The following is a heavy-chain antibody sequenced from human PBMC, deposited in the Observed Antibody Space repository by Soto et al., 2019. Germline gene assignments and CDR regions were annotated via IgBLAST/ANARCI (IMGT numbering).Heavy chain of an antibody. Sequence: EVQLVESGGGLVQPGRSLSLSCAASGFTFDDYAMHWVRQAPGKGLEWVSGISWNSGSIGYADSVKGRFTISRDNAKNSLYLQMNSLRAEDTALYYCAKGGYCDYYWYFDLWGRGTLVTVSS. J-gene: IGHJ2*01. V-gene: IGHV3-9*01. CDR2: ISWNSGSI. CDR3: AKGGYCDYYWYFDL. D-gene: IGHD4-17*01. CDR1: GFTFDDYA.